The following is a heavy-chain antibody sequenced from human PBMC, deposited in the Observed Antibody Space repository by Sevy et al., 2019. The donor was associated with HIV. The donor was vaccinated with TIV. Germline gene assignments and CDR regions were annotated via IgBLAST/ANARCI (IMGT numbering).Heavy chain of an antibody. CDR2: TYYRSKWYN. CDR1: GDSVSSNSAA. J-gene: IGHJ4*02. D-gene: IGHD3-3*01. Sequence: SQTLSLTCAISGDSVSSNSAAWNWIRQSPSRGLEWLGRTYYRSKWYNDYAVSVKSRITINPDTSKNQFSLQLNSVTPDDTAVYYCARDAPHYDFWSGALDYWGQGTLVTVSS. V-gene: IGHV6-1*01. CDR3: ARDAPHYDFWSGALDY.